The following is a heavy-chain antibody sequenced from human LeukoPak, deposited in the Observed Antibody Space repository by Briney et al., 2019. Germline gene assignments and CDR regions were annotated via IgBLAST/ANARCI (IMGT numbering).Heavy chain of an antibody. CDR2: IYYSGNT. Sequence: SETLSLTCTVSGDSISSSSSYWGWIRQPPGKGLEWIGSIYYSGNTYYNTSLKSRVTISVDKSKNQFSLKLNSVTAADTAVYYCARDYGGSSPFDYWGQGTLVTVSS. CDR3: ARDYGGSSPFDY. V-gene: IGHV4-39*07. CDR1: GDSISSSSSY. J-gene: IGHJ4*02. D-gene: IGHD4-23*01.